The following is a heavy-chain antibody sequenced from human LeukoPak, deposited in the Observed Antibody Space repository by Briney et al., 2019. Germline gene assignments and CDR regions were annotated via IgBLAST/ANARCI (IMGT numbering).Heavy chain of an antibody. CDR2: IYHSGST. V-gene: IGHV4-38-2*02. Sequence: PSETLSLTCTVSGYSISSGYYWGWIRQPPGEGLEWIGSIYHSGSTYYNPSLKCRVTISVDTSKNQFSLKLSSVTAADTAVYYCARDMARGVITYVDYWGQGTLVTVSS. D-gene: IGHD3-10*01. CDR1: GYSISSGYY. J-gene: IGHJ4*02. CDR3: ARDMARGVITYVDY.